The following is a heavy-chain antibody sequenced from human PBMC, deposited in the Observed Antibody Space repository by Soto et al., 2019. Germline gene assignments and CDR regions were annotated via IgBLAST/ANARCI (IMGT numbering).Heavy chain of an antibody. J-gene: IGHJ6*02. CDR3: AVSRDGYSMDV. CDR2: IYYSGST. V-gene: IGHV4-31*03. Sequence: QVQLQESGPGLVKPSQTLSLTCTVSGGSISSGGYYWSWIRQHPGKGLEWIGYIYYSGSTYYNPSLKSRVTVSVDTSKDQFSLKLSSVTAADTAVYYCAVSRDGYSMDVWGQGTTVTVSS. CDR1: GGSISSGGYY. D-gene: IGHD2-2*01.